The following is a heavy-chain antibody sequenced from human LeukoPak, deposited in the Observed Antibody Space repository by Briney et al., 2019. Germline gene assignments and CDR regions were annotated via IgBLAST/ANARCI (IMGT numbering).Heavy chain of an antibody. CDR3: ARLTNWNGDFDY. D-gene: IGHD1-1*01. CDR1: GDSISRYY. J-gene: IGHJ4*02. Sequence: PSETLSLTCTVSGDSISRYYWSWIRQPPGKGLEWIGYIHYSGSTKYNPSLKSRVTISVDTSKNQFSLKLSSVTSAHTTVYYCARLTNWNGDFDYWGQGTLVTVSS. V-gene: IGHV4-59*08. CDR2: IHYSGST.